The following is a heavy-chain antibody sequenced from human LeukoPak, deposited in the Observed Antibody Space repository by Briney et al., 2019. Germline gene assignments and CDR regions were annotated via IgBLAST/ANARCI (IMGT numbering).Heavy chain of an antibody. V-gene: IGHV3-66*01. Sequence: QSGGSLRLSCAASGFTVSSNYMSWVRQAPGKGLEWVSVIYSGGSTYYADSVKGRFTISRDNSKKTLYLQMNSLGAEDTAVYYCARDVANWFDPWGQGTLVTVSS. CDR1: GFTVSSNY. CDR2: IYSGGST. J-gene: IGHJ5*02. CDR3: ARDVANWFDP.